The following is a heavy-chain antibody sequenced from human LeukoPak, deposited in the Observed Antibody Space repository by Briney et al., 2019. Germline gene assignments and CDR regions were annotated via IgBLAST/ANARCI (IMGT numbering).Heavy chain of an antibody. CDR1: GFTFSTFA. V-gene: IGHV3-23*01. CDR3: ATYRQVLLPFES. J-gene: IGHJ4*02. D-gene: IGHD2-8*02. Sequence: GGSLRLSCAASGFTFSTFAMIWVRLPPGKGLEWVSSIFPSGGEIHYADSVRGRLTISRDNSKSTLSLQMNSLRAEDTAIYYCATYRQVLLPFESWGQGTLVTVSS. CDR2: IFPSGGEI.